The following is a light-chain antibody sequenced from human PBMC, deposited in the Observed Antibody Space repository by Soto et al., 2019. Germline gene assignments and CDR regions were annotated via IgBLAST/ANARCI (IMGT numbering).Light chain of an antibody. CDR1: QSVRDN. CDR3: QHYNFWPHT. J-gene: IGKJ2*01. CDR2: RAS. Sequence: EILLTQSPATLAVSPGEGATLSCRASQSVRDNLAWYQQKPGQAPRLLIYRASTRATGVPARFSGSGSGTAFTLTISSLQSDDASVYFCQHYNFWPHTFGQGTKVDIK. V-gene: IGKV3-15*01.